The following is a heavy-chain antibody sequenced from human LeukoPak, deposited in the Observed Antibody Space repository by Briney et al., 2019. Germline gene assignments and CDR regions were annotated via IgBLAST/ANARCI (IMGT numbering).Heavy chain of an antibody. Sequence: SETLSLTCTVSGDSISSGDYYWRWIRQPAGKGLEWIGRISSSGSTNYNPSLKSRVTISVDTSKNQFSLKLSSVTAADTAVYYCARDSAVLLWFGETHNWFDPWGQGTLVTVSS. J-gene: IGHJ5*02. CDR3: ARDSAVLLWFGETHNWFDP. CDR2: ISSSGST. V-gene: IGHV4-61*02. D-gene: IGHD3-10*01. CDR1: GDSISSGDYY.